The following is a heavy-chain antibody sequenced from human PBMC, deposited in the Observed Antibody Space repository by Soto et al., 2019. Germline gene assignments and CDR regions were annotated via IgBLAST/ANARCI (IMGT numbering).Heavy chain of an antibody. Sequence: EVQLLESGGGLVQPGGSLRLSCAASGFTFSSYAMSWVRQAPGKGLEWVSAISGSGGSTYYADSVKGRFTISRDNSKNTLYLQMNSLRAEDTAVYYCVGGYGDRFDAFDIWGQGTMVTVSS. V-gene: IGHV3-23*01. CDR1: GFTFSSYA. J-gene: IGHJ3*02. CDR2: ISGSGGST. D-gene: IGHD4-17*01. CDR3: VGGYGDRFDAFDI.